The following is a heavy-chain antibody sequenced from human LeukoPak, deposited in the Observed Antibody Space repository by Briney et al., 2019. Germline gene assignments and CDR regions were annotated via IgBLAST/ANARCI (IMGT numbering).Heavy chain of an antibody. CDR1: GFTVSNTY. CDR3: ARDRGIAAHYGMDV. D-gene: IGHD6-6*01. V-gene: IGHV3-53*01. Sequence: PGGSLRLSCAASGFTVSNTYMSWVRQAPRKGLELVSVISSGGGTYFADSVKGRFTISRDNSKNTVFLQMNNLRADDTAMYYCARDRGIAAHYGMDVWGQGTTVTVSS. J-gene: IGHJ6*02. CDR2: ISSGGGT.